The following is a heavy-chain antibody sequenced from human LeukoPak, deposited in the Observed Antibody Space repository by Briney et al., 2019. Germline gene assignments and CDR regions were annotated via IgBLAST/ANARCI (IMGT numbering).Heavy chain of an antibody. CDR2: INPSGGST. CDR3: ARDLGRLQFWFDP. V-gene: IGHV1-46*01. D-gene: IGHD5-24*01. CDR1: GGTFSSYA. J-gene: IGHJ5*02. Sequence: GASVKVSCKASGGTFSSYAISWVRQAPGQGLEWMGIINPSGGSTSYAQKFQGRVTMTRDTSTSTVYMELSSLRSEDTAVYYCARDLGRLQFWFDPWGQGTLVTVSS.